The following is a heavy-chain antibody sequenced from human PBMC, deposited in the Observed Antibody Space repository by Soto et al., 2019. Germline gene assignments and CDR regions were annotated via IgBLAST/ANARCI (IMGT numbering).Heavy chain of an antibody. CDR1: GGSISSTNYY. J-gene: IGHJ4*02. CDR3: ARSFSSDFWSGYYTIFDR. CDR2: TYYSGST. Sequence: SETLSLTCTVSGGSISSTNYYWGWIRQPPGKGLEWIAITYYSGSTYYSPSLKSRVTISLDMSKNDLSLKLSSVTAADAAVYYFARSFSSDFWSGYYTIFDRWGQGTLVTVSS. V-gene: IGHV4-39*01. D-gene: IGHD3-3*01.